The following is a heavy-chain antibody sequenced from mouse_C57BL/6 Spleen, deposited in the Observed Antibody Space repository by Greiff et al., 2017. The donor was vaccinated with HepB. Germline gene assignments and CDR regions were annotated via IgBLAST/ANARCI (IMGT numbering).Heavy chain of an antibody. CDR2: IHPNSGST. CDR3: ARRNYYGAWFAY. J-gene: IGHJ3*01. D-gene: IGHD1-2*01. CDR1: GYTFTSYW. Sequence: QVQLQQPGAELVKPGASVKLSCKASGYTFTSYWMHWVKQRPGQGLEWIGMIHPNSGSTNYNEKFKSKATLTVDKSSSTAYMQLSSLTSEDSAVYYCARRNYYGAWFAYWGRGTLVTVSA. V-gene: IGHV1-64*01.